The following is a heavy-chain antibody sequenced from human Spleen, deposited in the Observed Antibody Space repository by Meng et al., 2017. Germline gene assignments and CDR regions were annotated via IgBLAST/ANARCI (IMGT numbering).Heavy chain of an antibody. CDR1: GGSISTSDYY. Sequence: QPQLQESGPGLVRPSEALSLTCSVSGGSISTSDYYWGWIRQPPGKGLEWIGSIGHSGFTYYTPSLKSRVTVSIDTARNQFSLWLTSVTAADTAVYYCVRSSAWVRTGFDPWGQGTLVTVSS. V-gene: IGHV4-39*01. CDR3: VRSSAWVRTGFDP. D-gene: IGHD6-19*01. CDR2: IGHSGFT. J-gene: IGHJ5*02.